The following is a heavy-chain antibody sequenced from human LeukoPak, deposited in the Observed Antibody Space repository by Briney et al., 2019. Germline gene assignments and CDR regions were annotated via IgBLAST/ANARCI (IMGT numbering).Heavy chain of an antibody. Sequence: SETLSLTCTVSGGSISSSSYYWGWIRQPPGKGLERFGSIYYSGSTYYNPSIKRRVTISVDPSKNQVSLKLSSVTAADTAVYYCARDQRDRYCSSTSCYVPWFDPWGQGTLVTVSS. J-gene: IGHJ5*02. CDR3: ARDQRDRYCSSTSCYVPWFDP. V-gene: IGHV4-39*07. CDR2: IYYSGST. D-gene: IGHD2-2*01. CDR1: GGSISSSSYY.